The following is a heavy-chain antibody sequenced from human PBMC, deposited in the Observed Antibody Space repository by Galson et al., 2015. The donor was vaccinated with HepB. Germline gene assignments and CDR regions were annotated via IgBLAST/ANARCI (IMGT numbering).Heavy chain of an antibody. V-gene: IGHV3-7*03. Sequence: SLRLSCAASGFTFSTYYMSWVRQAPGKGLEWVANINQDGGEKQYVDSVKGRFTISRDSAKNSLYLQMNSLRAEDTAVYYCARVGTVWFFDYWGQGTLVTVSS. D-gene: IGHD6-19*01. J-gene: IGHJ4*02. CDR1: GFTFSTYY. CDR3: ARVGTVWFFDY. CDR2: INQDGGEK.